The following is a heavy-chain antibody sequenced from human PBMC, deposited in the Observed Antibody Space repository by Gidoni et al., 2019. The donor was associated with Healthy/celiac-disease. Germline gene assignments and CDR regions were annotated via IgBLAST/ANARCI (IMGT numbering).Heavy chain of an antibody. J-gene: IGHJ6*02. V-gene: IGHV1-18*04. CDR3: ARDSNTGGVYDILTGYYHYGMDV. CDR2: ISAYNGNT. D-gene: IGHD3-9*01. CDR1: VYTFTSYG. Sequence: QVQLVQSGAEVKKPGAPVKVSCKASVYTFTSYGLNWVLQAPGTGLEWMGWISAYNGNTDYVQQLQGRVTMNTDTSTSTAYMELRSLRSDDTAVYYCARDSNTGGVYDILTGYYHYGMDVWGQGTTVTVSS.